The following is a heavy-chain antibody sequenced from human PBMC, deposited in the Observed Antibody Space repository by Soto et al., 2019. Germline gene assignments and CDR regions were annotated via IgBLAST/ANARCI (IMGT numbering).Heavy chain of an antibody. CDR3: ASRYCSSSSCSYFHY. CDR2: ISSDGGST. CDR1: GFTFSTYA. D-gene: IGHD2-2*01. V-gene: IGHV3-64*01. J-gene: IGHJ4*02. Sequence: EVPLVESGGGLVQPGGSLRLSCAASGFTFSTYAMHWVRQAPGKGLEYVSAISSDGGSTYYAKSVKGRFTISRDNSKNTLYLQMGSLRAEDMAVYYCASRYCSSSSCSYFHYWGQGTLVTVSS.